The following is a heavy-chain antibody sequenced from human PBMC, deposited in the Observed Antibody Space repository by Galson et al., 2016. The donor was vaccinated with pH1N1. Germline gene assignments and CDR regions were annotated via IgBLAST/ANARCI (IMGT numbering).Heavy chain of an antibody. V-gene: IGHV3-30*18. CDR2: ISYHGENI. D-gene: IGHD6-13*01. Sequence: LRLSCAASGFPFSTYGLHWVRQAPGKGLEWLAVISYHGENIHYADSVKGRLTISRDDSKNTLFLQMSRLRSQDTAVSYCAKCASAAATLDYWGRGTLLTVSS. J-gene: IGHJ4*02. CDR1: GFPFSTYG. CDR3: AKCASAAATLDY.